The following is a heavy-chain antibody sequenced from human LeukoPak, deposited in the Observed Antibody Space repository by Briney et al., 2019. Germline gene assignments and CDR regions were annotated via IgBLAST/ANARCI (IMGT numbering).Heavy chain of an antibody. CDR3: ARHGLAAGADY. D-gene: IGHD6-13*01. V-gene: IGHV4-39*01. CDR1: GGSISSSNYY. CDR2: IYYSGST. Sequence: PSETLSLTCTVSGGSISSSNYYWGWIRQPPGKGLEWIGSIYYSGSTYYNPSLKSRVTISVDTSKNQFSLKLSSVTAADTAVYYCARHGLAAGADYWGQGTLVTVSS. J-gene: IGHJ4*02.